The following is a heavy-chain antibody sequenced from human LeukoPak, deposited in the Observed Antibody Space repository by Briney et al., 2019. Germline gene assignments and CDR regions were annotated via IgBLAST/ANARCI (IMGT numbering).Heavy chain of an antibody. D-gene: IGHD2-15*01. Sequence: GGSLRLSCVASGLTVSSYSTNWVRQAPGKGLEWVSYISSSSSTIYYADSVKGRFTISRDNAKNSLDLQMNSLRDEDTAVYYCARARASGRSGFDYWGQGTLVTVSS. CDR1: GLTVSSYS. CDR3: ARARASGRSGFDY. CDR2: ISSSSSTI. J-gene: IGHJ4*02. V-gene: IGHV3-48*02.